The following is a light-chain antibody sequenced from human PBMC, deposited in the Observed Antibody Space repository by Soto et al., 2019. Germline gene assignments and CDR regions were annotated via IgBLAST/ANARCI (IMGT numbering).Light chain of an antibody. Sequence: DIQMTQSPSTLSAFVLDRVGGAFLASQTISTSLAWYQQKPGKAPNLLIYDASTLERGVPSRFSGTGSGTEFTLAINSLQPDDFATYYCQQYNRSSITFGQGTRLEIK. J-gene: IGKJ5*01. CDR2: DAS. V-gene: IGKV1-5*01. CDR1: QTISTS. CDR3: QQYNRSSIT.